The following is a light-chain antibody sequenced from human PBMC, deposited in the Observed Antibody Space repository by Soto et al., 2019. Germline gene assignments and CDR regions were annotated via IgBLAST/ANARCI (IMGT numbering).Light chain of an antibody. CDR1: SSDVGGYNY. Sequence: QSALTQPRSVSGSPGRSVTISCTGTSSDVGGYNYVSWYQQHPGKAPKLMIYDVSKRPSGAPDRFSGSKSGNTASLTISGLQAEDEADYSCCSYAGSYTVVFGGGTQLTVL. CDR2: DVS. V-gene: IGLV2-11*01. CDR3: CSYAGSYTVV. J-gene: IGLJ2*01.